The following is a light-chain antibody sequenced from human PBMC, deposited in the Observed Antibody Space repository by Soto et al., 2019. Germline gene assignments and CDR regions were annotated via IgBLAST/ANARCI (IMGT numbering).Light chain of an antibody. CDR1: QRISSN. CDR2: GAS. Sequence: EVVMPQSPATLSVSPGASSTLSGRASQRISSNLAWYQQRRGQAPRLLIYGASTRAPGIPARFSGSGSETEFTLTISSLQSEDFAVYSCQHYNNWPPWTFGQGTKVDIK. CDR3: QHYNNWPPWT. J-gene: IGKJ1*01. V-gene: IGKV3-15*01.